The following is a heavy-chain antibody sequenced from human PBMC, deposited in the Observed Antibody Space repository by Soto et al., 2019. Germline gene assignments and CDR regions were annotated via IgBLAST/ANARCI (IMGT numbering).Heavy chain of an antibody. D-gene: IGHD3-22*01. Sequence: SLKISCKGSGYSFAGYWITWVRQKPGKGLEWMGRIDPSDSQTYYSPSFRGHVTISATKSITTVFLQWSSLRASDTAMYYCARQIYDSDTGPHFQYYFDSWGQGTPVTVSS. CDR3: ARQIYDSDTGPHFQYYFDS. J-gene: IGHJ4*02. CDR1: GYSFAGYW. CDR2: IDPSDSQT. V-gene: IGHV5-10-1*01.